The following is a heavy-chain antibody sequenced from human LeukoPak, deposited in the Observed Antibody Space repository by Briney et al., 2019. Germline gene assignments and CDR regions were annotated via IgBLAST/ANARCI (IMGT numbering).Heavy chain of an antibody. CDR1: GFTFSSYG. CDR3: ARDRTMVRGGMDV. CDR2: IWYDGSNK. Sequence: GGSLRLSRAASGFTFSSYGIHWVRQAPGKGLEWVAVIWYDGSNKYYADSVKGRFTISRDNSKKTLYLQMNSLRAEDTAVYYCARDRTMVRGGMDVWGQGTTVTVSS. J-gene: IGHJ6*02. V-gene: IGHV3-33*01. D-gene: IGHD3-10*01.